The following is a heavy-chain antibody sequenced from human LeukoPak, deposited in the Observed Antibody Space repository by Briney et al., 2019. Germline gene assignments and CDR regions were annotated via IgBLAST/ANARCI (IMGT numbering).Heavy chain of an antibody. Sequence: LETLSLTCSVSGGSISSYYWSWIRQPPGKVLEWSGDIYASGSTNYNPPLKSRVTISVDRSKNQFSLNLTSVTAADTAVYYCSRHGSVGSPLGPWGQGTLVTVSS. D-gene: IGHD3-10*01. J-gene: IGHJ5*02. CDR3: SRHGSVGSPLGP. CDR2: IYASGST. CDR1: GGSISSYY. V-gene: IGHV4-4*09.